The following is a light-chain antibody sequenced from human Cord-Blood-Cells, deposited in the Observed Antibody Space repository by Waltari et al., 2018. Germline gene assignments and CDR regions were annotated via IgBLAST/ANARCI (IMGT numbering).Light chain of an antibody. J-gene: IGLJ2*01. CDR1: ALSKQN. CDR3: QSADSSGTYVV. Sequence: SYELTQPPSVSVAPGQTAKITCSGAALSKQNAYWYQQKPGQAPVLVIYKDSERPSGIPERFSGSSSGTTVTLTISGVQAEDEADYYCQSADSSGTYVVFGGGTKLTVL. V-gene: IGLV3-25*02. CDR2: KDS.